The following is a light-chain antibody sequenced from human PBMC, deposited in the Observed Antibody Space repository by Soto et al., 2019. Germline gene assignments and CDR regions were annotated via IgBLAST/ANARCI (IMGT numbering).Light chain of an antibody. V-gene: IGKV4-1*01. CDR2: WAS. CDR3: QQYYSIPFT. CDR1: QSVLYSSNNENY. J-gene: IGKJ3*01. Sequence: DIVMTQSPDSLAVSLGERATIKCKSSQSVLYSSNNENYLAWYQQKPGQPPKLLIYWASTRESGVPDRFSGSGSGTDFTLTISSLQAEDVAVYYCQQYYSIPFTFGPGTKVDIK.